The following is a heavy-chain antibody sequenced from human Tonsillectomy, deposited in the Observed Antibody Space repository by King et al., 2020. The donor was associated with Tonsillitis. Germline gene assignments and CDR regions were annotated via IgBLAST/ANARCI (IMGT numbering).Heavy chain of an antibody. CDR1: GFTVRDNY. D-gene: IGHD3-22*01. J-gene: IGHJ4*02. CDR3: ARVLYYYDSSGYYHQAFDY. CDR2: IYSGGST. V-gene: IGHV3-53*01. Sequence: VQLVESGGGLIQPGGSLRLSCAASGFTVRDNYMSWVRQAPGKGLEGVSLIYSGGSTYYADSVKGRFTISRDNSKNTLYLQMNSLRAEDTAAYYCARVLYYYDSSGYYHQAFDYWGQGTLVTVSS.